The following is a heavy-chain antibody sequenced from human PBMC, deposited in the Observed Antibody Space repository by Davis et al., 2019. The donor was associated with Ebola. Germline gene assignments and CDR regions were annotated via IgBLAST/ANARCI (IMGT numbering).Heavy chain of an antibody. CDR3: ARDGNEQQLDNFPKYYYGMDV. D-gene: IGHD6-13*01. CDR1: GGSFSGYY. J-gene: IGHJ6*02. Sequence: PSETLSLTCAVYGGSFSGYYWSWVRQPPGKGLEWIGEINHSGSTNYNPSLKSRVTISVDTSKNQFSLKLSSVTAADTAVYYCARDGNEQQLDNFPKYYYGMDVWGQETTVTVSS. V-gene: IGHV4-34*01. CDR2: INHSGST.